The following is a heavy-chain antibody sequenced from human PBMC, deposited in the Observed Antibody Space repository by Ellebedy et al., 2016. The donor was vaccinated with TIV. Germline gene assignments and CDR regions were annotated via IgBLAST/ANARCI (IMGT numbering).Heavy chain of an antibody. CDR2: IYTSGST. CDR1: GGSVSSGSYY. D-gene: IGHD2-15*01. Sequence: SETLSLTXTVSGGSVSSGSYYWSWIRQPAGKGLEWIGRIYTSGSTNYNPSLKSRVTMSVDTSKNQFSLKLSSVTAADTAVYYCARNERSRYCSGGSCLRWFDPWGQGTLVTVSS. V-gene: IGHV4-61*02. J-gene: IGHJ5*02. CDR3: ARNERSRYCSGGSCLRWFDP.